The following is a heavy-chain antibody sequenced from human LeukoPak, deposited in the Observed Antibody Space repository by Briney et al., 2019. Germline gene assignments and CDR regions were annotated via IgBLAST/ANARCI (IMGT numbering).Heavy chain of an antibody. CDR1: VYSISNGFY. V-gene: IGHV4-38-2*02. CDR3: ARDPRIAAASYFDF. Sequence: SETLSLTCTVSVYSISNGFYWGWIRQPPGKGLEWFGSIYHSGNTYYNPSLKSRVTISVDKSKNQFSLKLRSVTAADTAVYYCARDPRIAAASYFDFWGQGTLVTVS. CDR2: IYHSGNT. J-gene: IGHJ4*02. D-gene: IGHD6-13*01.